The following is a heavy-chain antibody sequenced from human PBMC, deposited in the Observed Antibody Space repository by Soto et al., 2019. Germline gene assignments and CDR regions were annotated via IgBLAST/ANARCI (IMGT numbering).Heavy chain of an antibody. V-gene: IGHV3-23*01. CDR1: GFTFSSYA. Sequence: PGGSLRLSCAASGFTFSSYAMSWVRQAPGKGLEWVSAISGSGGSTYYADSVKGRFTISRDNSKNTLYLQMNSLRAEDTAVYYCAKSTHPQGYYYCGMDVWGQGTTVTVSS. CDR2: ISGSGGST. CDR3: AKSTHPQGYYYCGMDV. D-gene: IGHD2-2*01. J-gene: IGHJ6*02.